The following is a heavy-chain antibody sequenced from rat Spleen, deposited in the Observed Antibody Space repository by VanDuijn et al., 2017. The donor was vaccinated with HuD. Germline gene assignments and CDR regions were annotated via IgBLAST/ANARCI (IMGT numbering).Heavy chain of an antibody. J-gene: IGHJ2*01. CDR1: GFTFNDHF. Sequence: EVQLVQSNGGLVQPGRSLKLSCAASGFTFNDHFMAWVRQAPTKGLEWVATISYDGSNTNYRDSVKGRFTISRDKAKSTLYRQMDSLGSGDTATYYCARNGYNSYFDYWGQGFMVTVSS. CDR2: ISYDGSNT. D-gene: IGHD1-9*01. V-gene: IGHV5-29*01. CDR3: ARNGYNSYFDY.